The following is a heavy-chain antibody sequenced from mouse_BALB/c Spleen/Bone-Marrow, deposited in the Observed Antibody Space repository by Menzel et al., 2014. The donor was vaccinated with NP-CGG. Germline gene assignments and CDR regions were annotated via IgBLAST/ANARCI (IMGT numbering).Heavy chain of an antibody. V-gene: IGHV1-69*02. Sequence: VQLQQSGAELVRPGASVKLSCRASGYTFTSYWINWVKRRPGQGLEWIGNIYPSDSYTNYNQRFKDKATLTVDKSSSTAYMQLSSPTSEDSAVYYCTGYGNSHYYAMDYWGQGTSVTVSS. CDR1: GYTFTSYW. D-gene: IGHD1-1*01. CDR2: IYPSDSYT. J-gene: IGHJ4*01. CDR3: TGYGNSHYYAMDY.